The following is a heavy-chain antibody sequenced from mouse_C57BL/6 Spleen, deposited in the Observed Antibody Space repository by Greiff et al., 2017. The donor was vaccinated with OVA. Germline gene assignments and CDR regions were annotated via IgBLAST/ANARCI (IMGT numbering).Heavy chain of an antibody. CDR3: ASLYDGYYGGYFDV. CDR2: IDPNSGGT. V-gene: IGHV1-72*01. Sequence: VQLQESGAELVKPGASVKLSCKASGYTFTSYWMHWVKQRPGRGLEWIGRIDPNSGGTKYNEKFKSKATLTVDKPSSTAYMQLSSLTSEDSAVYYCASLYDGYYGGYFDVWGTGTTVTVSS. D-gene: IGHD2-3*01. CDR1: GYTFTSYW. J-gene: IGHJ1*03.